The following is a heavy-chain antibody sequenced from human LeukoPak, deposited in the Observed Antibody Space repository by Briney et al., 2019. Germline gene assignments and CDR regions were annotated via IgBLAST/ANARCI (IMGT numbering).Heavy chain of an antibody. CDR2: FDPEDGET. D-gene: IGHD2-15*01. CDR3: ATDPVGYCTGNGCYSVDY. V-gene: IGHV1-24*01. J-gene: IGHJ4*02. CDR1: GYTLTELS. Sequence: ASVKVSCKVSGYTLTELSMHWVRQAPGKGLEWMGGFDPEDGETIYVQKFQGRVTMTEDTSTDTAYMELRSLRSDDTAVYYCATDPVGYCTGNGCYSVDYWGQGTLVTVSS.